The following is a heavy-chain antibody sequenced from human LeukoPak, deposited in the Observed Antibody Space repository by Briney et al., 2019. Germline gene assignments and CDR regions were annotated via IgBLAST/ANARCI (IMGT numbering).Heavy chain of an antibody. CDR1: GAPISRFY. J-gene: IGHJ4*02. Sequence: SETLSLICTTSGAPISRFYWSWVRQPPGKGLEWIGNIYNGVPTFFNPSLKSRVTLSGDTSKTQFSLQLASVTAADTAVYYCVQTTGWPGFDYWGQGILVTVSS. CDR3: VQTTGWPGFDY. D-gene: IGHD6-19*01. CDR2: IYNGVPT. V-gene: IGHV4-4*09.